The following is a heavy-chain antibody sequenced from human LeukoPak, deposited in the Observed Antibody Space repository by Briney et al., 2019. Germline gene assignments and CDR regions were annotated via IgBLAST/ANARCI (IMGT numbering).Heavy chain of an antibody. D-gene: IGHD2-15*01. V-gene: IGHV1-46*01. J-gene: IGHJ3*02. CDR3: LVLGYCSGGSCPPNAFDI. Sequence: ASVKVSCKASGYTFTSYYMHWVRQAPGQGLEWMGIINPSGGSTSYAQKFRGRVTMTRDTSTSTVYMELSSLRSEDTAVYYCLVLGYCSGGSCPPNAFDIWGQGTMVTVSS. CDR2: INPSGGST. CDR1: GYTFTSYY.